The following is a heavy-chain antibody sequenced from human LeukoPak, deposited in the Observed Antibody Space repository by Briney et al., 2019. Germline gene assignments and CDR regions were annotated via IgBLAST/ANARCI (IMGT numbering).Heavy chain of an antibody. J-gene: IGHJ4*02. CDR1: GGSITGYY. V-gene: IGHV4-59*01. Sequence: ASETLSLTCTVSGGSITGYYWSWIRQPPGKGLEWIGYIYYSGNTNYNPSLKSRATISVDTSKNQFSLKLSSVTAADTAVYYCASLRYGSGSQGALDYGSDYWGQGTLVTVSS. CDR2: IYYSGNT. CDR3: ASLRYGSGSQGALDYGSDY. D-gene: IGHD3-10*01.